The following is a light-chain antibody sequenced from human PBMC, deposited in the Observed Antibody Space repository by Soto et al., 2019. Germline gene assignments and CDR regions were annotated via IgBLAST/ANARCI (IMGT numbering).Light chain of an antibody. CDR2: GAS. J-gene: IGKJ5*01. V-gene: IGKV3-20*01. CDR3: QQYGSSIT. Sequence: GERATLSCRASQSVSSSYLAWYQQKPGQAPRLLIYGASSRATGIPDRVSGSGSGTDFTLTISRLEPEDFAVYYCQQYGSSITFGQGTRLEIK. CDR1: QSVSSSY.